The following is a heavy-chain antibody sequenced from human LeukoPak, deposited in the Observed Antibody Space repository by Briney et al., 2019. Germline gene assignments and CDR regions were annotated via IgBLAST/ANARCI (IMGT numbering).Heavy chain of an antibody. J-gene: IGHJ4*02. CDR2: IYHSGST. V-gene: IGHV4-30-2*01. Sequence: PSETLSLTCPVSGGSISSGGYSWSWIRQPPGKGLEWIGYIYHSGSTYYNPSLKSRVTISVDRSKNQFSLKLSSVTAADTAVYYCARVEMATTSFDYWGQGTLVTVSS. D-gene: IGHD5-24*01. CDR1: GGSISSGGYS. CDR3: ARVEMATTSFDY.